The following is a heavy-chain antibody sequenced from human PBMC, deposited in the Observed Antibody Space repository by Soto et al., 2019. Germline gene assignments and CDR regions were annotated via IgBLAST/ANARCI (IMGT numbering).Heavy chain of an antibody. D-gene: IGHD3-3*01. V-gene: IGHV4-30-2*01. J-gene: IGHJ6*02. CDR1: GGSISSGGYS. CDR3: ARDPVNQYDFWMSGVSYYGMDV. CDR2: IYHSGST. Sequence: PSETLSLTCAVSGGSISSGGYSWSWIRQPPGKGLEWIGYIYHSGSTNYNPSLKSRVTISVDKSKNQFSLKLSSVTAADTAVYYCARDPVNQYDFWMSGVSYYGMDVWGQGTTVTVSS.